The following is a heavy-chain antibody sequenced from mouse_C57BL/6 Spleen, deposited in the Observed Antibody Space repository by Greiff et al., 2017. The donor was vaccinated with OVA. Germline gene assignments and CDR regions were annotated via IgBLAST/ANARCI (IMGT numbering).Heavy chain of an antibody. CDR3: ARGDDWYFDV. Sequence: EVKVEESGGGLVQPGGSLKLSCAASGFTFSDYYMYWVRQTPEKRLEWVAYISNGGGSTYYPDTVKGRFTIARDNAKNTLYLQMSRLKSEDTAMYYCARGDDWYFDVWGTGTTVTVSS. V-gene: IGHV5-12*01. J-gene: IGHJ1*03. CDR2: ISNGGGST. CDR1: GFTFSDYY.